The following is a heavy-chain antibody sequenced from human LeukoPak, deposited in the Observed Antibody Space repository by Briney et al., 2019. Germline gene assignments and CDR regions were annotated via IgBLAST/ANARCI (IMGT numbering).Heavy chain of an antibody. V-gene: IGHV1-69*13. Sequence: SVKVSCKASGYTFTSYDINWVRQATGQGLEWMGGIIPIFGTANYAQKFQGRVTITADESTSTAYMELSSLRSEDTAVYYCARGDCSSTSCPYYYMDVWGKGTTVTISS. CDR3: ARGDCSSTSCPYYYMDV. CDR2: IIPIFGTA. J-gene: IGHJ6*03. CDR1: GYTFTSYD. D-gene: IGHD2-2*01.